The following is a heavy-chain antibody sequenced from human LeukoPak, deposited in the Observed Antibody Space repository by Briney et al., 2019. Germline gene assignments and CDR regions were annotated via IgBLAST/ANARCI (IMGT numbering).Heavy chain of an antibody. J-gene: IGHJ3*02. CDR3: ARPVAGTRYVFDI. CDR1: GDSISSRF. Sequence: SETLSLTCTVSGDSISSRFWSWIRQPPGKGLEWIGYIHYSGTTNYNPSLKSRVTISVDTSKNQFSLKLSSVTAADTAVYYCARPVAGTRYVFDIWGQGTMVTVSS. CDR2: IHYSGTT. V-gene: IGHV4-59*11. D-gene: IGHD6-19*01.